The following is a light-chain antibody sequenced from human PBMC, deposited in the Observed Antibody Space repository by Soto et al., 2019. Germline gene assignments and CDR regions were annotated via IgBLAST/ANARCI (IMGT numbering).Light chain of an antibody. Sequence: EIVMTQSPATLSVSPGERATLSCRASQSVSNNLAWYQQKPGQAPRLHIYGASTRATGIPARFSGSGSGTEFSLTISSLQSEDFAVYYCQQYNNWPRTFGQGTKVEIK. V-gene: IGKV3-15*01. CDR1: QSVSNN. J-gene: IGKJ1*01. CDR2: GAS. CDR3: QQYNNWPRT.